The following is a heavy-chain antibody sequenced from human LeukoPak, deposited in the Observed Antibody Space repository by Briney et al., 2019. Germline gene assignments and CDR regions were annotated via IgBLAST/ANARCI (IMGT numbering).Heavy chain of an antibody. CDR3: ARGGWETYFDY. V-gene: IGHV3-11*04. J-gene: IGHJ4*02. D-gene: IGHD1-26*01. Sequence: SGGSLRLSCAASGFTLSDYYMCWIRQAPRRGLELVSYRSSSGTKIYYTGSLKGRFTISRDIAKKSVYLQMNSLRAEDTAVYYCARGGWETYFDYWGLGTLVTVSS. CDR2: RSSSGTKI. CDR1: GFTLSDYY.